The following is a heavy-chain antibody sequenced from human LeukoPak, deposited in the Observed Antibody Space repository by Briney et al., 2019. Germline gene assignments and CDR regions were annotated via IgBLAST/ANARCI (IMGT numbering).Heavy chain of an antibody. CDR3: ARAIYYDVMTGYYDYYSYYMDV. D-gene: IGHD3-9*01. CDR2: IIPKFGTA. J-gene: IGHJ6*03. Sequence: GSSVKVSCKASVVTFNRYAIGWVRQAPGQGLEWMGRIIPKFGTAKYAQRFRGRVTITADKSTTTAYMELSSLRSEDTAVYYCARAIYYDVMTGYYDYYSYYMDVWGDGTTVTVSS. V-gene: IGHV1-69*06. CDR1: VVTFNRYA.